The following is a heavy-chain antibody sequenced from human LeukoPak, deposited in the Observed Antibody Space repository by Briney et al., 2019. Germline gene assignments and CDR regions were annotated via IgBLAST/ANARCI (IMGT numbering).Heavy chain of an antibody. CDR2: FYASGTT. CDR3: AKDSRTWGNLAGHFDS. J-gene: IGHJ4*02. D-gene: IGHD7-27*01. V-gene: IGHV4-4*07. CDR1: GGSIVSHY. Sequence: SETLSLTCTVSGGSIVSHYWNWVRQPAGRGLEWVGRFYASGTTNTSPSLKSRVAMSVDTSKNQFSLKLSSVTAADTAVYYCAKDSRTWGNLAGHFDSWGQGTLVTVSS.